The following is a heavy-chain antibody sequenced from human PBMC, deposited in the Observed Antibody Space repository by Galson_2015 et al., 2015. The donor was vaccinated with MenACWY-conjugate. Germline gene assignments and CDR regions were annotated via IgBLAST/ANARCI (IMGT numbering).Heavy chain of an antibody. CDR2: IYHSGST. D-gene: IGHD3-9*01. V-gene: IGHV4-38-2*02. CDR1: GYSISSGYY. CDR3: ARLTGYSN. Sequence: ETLSLTCNVSGYSISSGYYWGWIRQPPGKGLEWIGSIYHSGSTYFNPSLKSRVTISVDTSKNQFSLKLSSVTAADTAVYYCARLTGYSNWGQGTLVTVSS. J-gene: IGHJ4*02.